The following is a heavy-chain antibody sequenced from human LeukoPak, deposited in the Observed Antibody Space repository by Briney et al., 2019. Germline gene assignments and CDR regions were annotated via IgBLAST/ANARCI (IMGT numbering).Heavy chain of an antibody. J-gene: IGHJ4*02. D-gene: IGHD3-10*01. Sequence: PGGSLRLSCTASGFTFSSYWMSWVRQAPGKGLEWVANIKQDGSEKYYVDSVKGRFTISRDNAKNSLYLQMNSLRAEDTALYYCAKDGGRYRSGSYYNEPIDYWGQGTLVTVSS. CDR3: AKDGGRYRSGSYYNEPIDY. V-gene: IGHV3-7*03. CDR2: IKQDGSEK. CDR1: GFTFSSYW.